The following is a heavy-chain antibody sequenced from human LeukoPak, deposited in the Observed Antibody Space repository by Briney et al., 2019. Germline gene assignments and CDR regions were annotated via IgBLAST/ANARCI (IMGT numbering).Heavy chain of an antibody. CDR1: GGSFSGYY. CDR2: INHSGST. D-gene: IGHD4-23*01. V-gene: IGHV4-34*01. CDR3: ARGAASVVREYSDY. J-gene: IGHJ4*02. Sequence: SETLSLTCAVYGGSFSGYYWSWIRQPPGKGLEWIGEINHSGSTNYNPSLKSRVTISVDTSKNQFSLKLSSVTAADTAVYYCARGAASVVREYSDYWGQGTLVTVSS.